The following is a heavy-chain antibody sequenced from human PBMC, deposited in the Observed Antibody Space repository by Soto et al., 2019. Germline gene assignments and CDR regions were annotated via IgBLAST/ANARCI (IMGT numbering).Heavy chain of an antibody. J-gene: IGHJ6*02. CDR3: ARAGGTVRGVMEFYYYGMDV. CDR2: ISSSSSYT. Sequence: PGGSLRLSCAASGFTFSDYYMSWIRQAPGKGLEWVSYISSSSSYTNYADSVKGRFTISRDNAKNSLYLQMNSLRAEDTAVYYCARAGGTVRGVMEFYYYGMDVWGQGTTVTVPS. D-gene: IGHD3-10*01. V-gene: IGHV3-11*06. CDR1: GFTFSDYY.